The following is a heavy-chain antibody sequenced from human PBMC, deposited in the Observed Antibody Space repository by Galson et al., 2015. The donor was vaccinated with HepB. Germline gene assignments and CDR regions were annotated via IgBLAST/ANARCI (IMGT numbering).Heavy chain of an antibody. D-gene: IGHD1-26*01. CDR2: ISGSGGST. V-gene: IGHV3-23*01. CDR3: ARAYPNSGSLQPWKPFGAFDI. Sequence: SLRLSCAASGFTFSSYAMSWVRQAPGKGLEWVSAISGSGGSTYYADSVKGRFTISRDNSKNTLYLQMNSLRAEDTAVYYCARAYPNSGSLQPWKPFGAFDIWGQGTMVTVSS. CDR1: GFTFSSYA. J-gene: IGHJ3*02.